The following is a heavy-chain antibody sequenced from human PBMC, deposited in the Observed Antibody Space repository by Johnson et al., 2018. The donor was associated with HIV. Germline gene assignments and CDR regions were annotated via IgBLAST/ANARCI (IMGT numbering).Heavy chain of an antibody. CDR2: ISSSGGST. V-gene: IGHV3-11*01. J-gene: IGHJ3*02. D-gene: IGHD2-15*01. CDR1: RFTFSDYY. Sequence: QVQLVESGGGLVQPGGSLRLSCAASRFTFSDYYMSWIRQTPGKGLEWVSYISSSGGSTYYADSVKGRFTISRDNAKNALYLQMNSLRAEDTALYYCAREDRSGGALGAFDIWGHGTMVTVSS. CDR3: AREDRSGGALGAFDI.